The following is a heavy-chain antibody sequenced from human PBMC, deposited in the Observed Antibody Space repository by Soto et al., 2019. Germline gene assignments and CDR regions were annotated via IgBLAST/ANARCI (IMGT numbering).Heavy chain of an antibody. CDR2: IRSKPYGVTA. D-gene: IGHD5-12*01. J-gene: IGHJ4*02. V-gene: IGHV3-49*03. CDR3: ARGIWEMATIRPENY. CDR1: GFTFGDYA. Sequence: PGGSLRLSCTGSGFTFGDYAMSWFRQAPGKGLEWVGFIRSKPYGVTAEYAASVKGRSTISRDDSKSIAYLQMNSLTTEDTAVYYCARGIWEMATIRPENYWGQGTLVTVSS.